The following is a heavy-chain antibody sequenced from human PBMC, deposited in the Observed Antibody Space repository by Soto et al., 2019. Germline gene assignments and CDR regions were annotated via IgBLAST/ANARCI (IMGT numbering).Heavy chain of an antibody. V-gene: IGHV3-15*01. CDR3: TTTLYYYDSSGYYPTYYFDY. J-gene: IGHJ4*02. Sequence: EVQLVESGGGLVKPGGSLRLSCAASRFTFSNAWMSWVRQAPGKGLEWVGRIKSKTDGGTTDYAAPVRGRFTISRDDSKNTLYLQMNSLKTEDTAVYYCTTTLYYYDSSGYYPTYYFDYWGQGTLVTVSS. CDR2: IKSKTDGGTT. D-gene: IGHD3-22*01. CDR1: RFTFSNAW.